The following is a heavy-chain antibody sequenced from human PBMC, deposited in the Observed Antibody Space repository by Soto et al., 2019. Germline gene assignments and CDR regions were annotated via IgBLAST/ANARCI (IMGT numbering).Heavy chain of an antibody. V-gene: IGHV4-39*01. CDR1: GGSISSSSYY. CDR3: ARHHQTKYSSSSRYYFDY. J-gene: IGHJ4*02. D-gene: IGHD6-6*01. Sequence: QLQLQESGPGLVKPSETLSLTCTVSGGSISSSSYYWGWIRQPPGKGLEWIGSIYYSGSTYYNPSLKSRVTISVDTSKNQFSLKLSSVTAADTAVYYCARHHQTKYSSSSRYYFDYWGQGTLVTVSS. CDR2: IYYSGST.